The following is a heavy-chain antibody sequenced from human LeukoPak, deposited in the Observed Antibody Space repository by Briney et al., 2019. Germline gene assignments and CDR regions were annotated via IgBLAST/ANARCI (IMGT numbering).Heavy chain of an antibody. CDR3: ARDFSYCSGGSCFHPSYWYFDL. Sequence: GRSLRLSCAASGFTFSSYGMHWVRQAPGKGLEWVAVIWYDGSNKYYADSVKGRFTISRDNSKNTLYLQMNSLRAEDTAVYYCARDFSYCSGGSCFHPSYWYFDLWGRGTLVTVSS. CDR2: IWYDGSNK. D-gene: IGHD2-15*01. V-gene: IGHV3-33*01. CDR1: GFTFSSYG. J-gene: IGHJ2*01.